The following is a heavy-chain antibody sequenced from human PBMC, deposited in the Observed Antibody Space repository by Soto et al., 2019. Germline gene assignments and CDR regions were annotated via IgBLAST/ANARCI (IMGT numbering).Heavy chain of an antibody. CDR1: GYTFTSYG. CDR3: ARGTVTGSEYNYYYYGMDV. J-gene: IGHJ6*02. D-gene: IGHD1-1*01. V-gene: IGHV1-18*01. Sequence: ASVKVSCKASGYTFTSYGISWVRQAPGQGLEWMGGISAHIGKTNYAQKLQGRVTLTADESTRTAYMELSTLTSEDTAVYYCARGTVTGSEYNYYYYGMDVWGQGTTVTVSS. CDR2: ISAHIGKT.